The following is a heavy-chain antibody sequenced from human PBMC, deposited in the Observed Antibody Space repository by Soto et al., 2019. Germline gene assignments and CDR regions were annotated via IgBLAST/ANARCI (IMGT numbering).Heavy chain of an antibody. CDR2: IIPIFGTA. Sequence: QVQLVQSGAEVKKPGSSVKVSCKASGGTFSSYAISWVRQAPGQGLEWMGWIIPIFGTAYYAQKFQGRDTIAADESTSTAYMELSSLRSEDTAVYYCAINARSCGWYSYYGMDVWGQGTTVTVSS. J-gene: IGHJ6*02. V-gene: IGHV1-69*01. CDR3: AINARSCGWYSYYGMDV. CDR1: GGTFSSYA. D-gene: IGHD6-19*01.